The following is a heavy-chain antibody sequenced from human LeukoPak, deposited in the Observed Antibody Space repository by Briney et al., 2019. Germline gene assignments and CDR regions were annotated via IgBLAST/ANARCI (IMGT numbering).Heavy chain of an antibody. V-gene: IGHV4-59*01. CDR3: ARGGVAFDI. J-gene: IGHJ3*02. CDR1: GGSISSYY. Sequence: SETLSLTCTVSGGSISSYYWSWIRQPPGKGLEWIGYIYYSGSTNYNPSLKSRVTISVDTSKNQFSLKLSSVTAEDTAVYYWARGGVAFDIWGQGTMVTVSS. D-gene: IGHD3-3*01. CDR2: IYYSGST.